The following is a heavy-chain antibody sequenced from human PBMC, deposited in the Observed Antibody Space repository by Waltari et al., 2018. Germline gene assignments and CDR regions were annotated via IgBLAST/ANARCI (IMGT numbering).Heavy chain of an antibody. Sequence: EVQLVESGGGLIQPGGSLRLPCAASGFPVSSHYMSWVRQAPGKGLELVSVFYTGGSSYYADSVKGRFTISRDNSKNTLYLQMNSLRAEDTAVYYCARGDGVRGVIFDYWGQGTLVTVSS. CDR2: FYTGGSS. CDR3: ARGDGVRGVIFDY. CDR1: GFPVSSHY. D-gene: IGHD3-10*01. V-gene: IGHV3-53*01. J-gene: IGHJ4*02.